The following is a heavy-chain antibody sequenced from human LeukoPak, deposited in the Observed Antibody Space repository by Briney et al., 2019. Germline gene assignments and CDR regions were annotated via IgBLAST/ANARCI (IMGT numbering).Heavy chain of an antibody. CDR3: TRRGSGNGGTYAGMDV. V-gene: IGHV4-39*01. CDR1: GGSISSDVHY. J-gene: IGHJ6*02. D-gene: IGHD1-26*01. Sequence: PSETLSLTCTVAGGSISSDVHYWDWIRQAPGKGLEWIGSLLYNGNTWYNPSLESRVTISVDTSENQFSLRLTSVNAADTALYFCTRRGSGNGGTYAGMDVWGPGTSVAVSS. CDR2: LLYNGNT.